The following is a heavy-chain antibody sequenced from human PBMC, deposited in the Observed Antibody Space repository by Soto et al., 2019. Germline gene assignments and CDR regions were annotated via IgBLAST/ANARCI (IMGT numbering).Heavy chain of an antibody. CDR1: GGSISSSSYY. V-gene: IGHV4-39*01. CDR2: IYYSGST. D-gene: IGHD2-2*01. J-gene: IGHJ5*02. CDR3: AMTPSATPGDWFDP. Sequence: QLQLQESGPGLVKPSETLSLTCTVSGGSISSSSYYWGWIRQPPGKGLEWIGSIYYSGSTYYNPSLKSRVTISVDTSKNQFSLKLSSVTAADTAVYYCAMTPSATPGDWFDPWGQGTLVTVSS.